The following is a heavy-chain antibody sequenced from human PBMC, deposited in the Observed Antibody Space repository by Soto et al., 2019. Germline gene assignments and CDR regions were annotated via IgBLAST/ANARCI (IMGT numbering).Heavy chain of an antibody. CDR3: ASADSSGPNP. V-gene: IGHV3-21*01. CDR1: GFTFSSYS. D-gene: IGHD6-25*01. J-gene: IGHJ5*02. Sequence: EVQLVESGGGLVKPGGSLRLSCAASGFTFSSYSMNWVRQAPGKGLVWVSSISSSSSYIYYADSVKGRFTIARDNAKNSLYLQMNSLRAEDTAVYYCASADSSGPNPWGQGTLVTVSS. CDR2: ISSSSSYI.